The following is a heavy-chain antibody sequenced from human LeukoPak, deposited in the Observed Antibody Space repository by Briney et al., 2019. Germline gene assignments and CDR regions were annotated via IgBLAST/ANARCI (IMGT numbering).Heavy chain of an antibody. D-gene: IGHD2-15*01. CDR2: IYYSGST. CDR3: ARRGYCSGGSCYSFDY. V-gene: IGHV4-59*08. CDR1: GGSIRGYY. Sequence: SETLSLTCTVSGGSIRGYYWSWIRQPPGKGLEYIGHIYYSGSTNYNPSLESRVTILVDTSKNQFSLRLSSVTAVDTALYYCARRGYCSGGSCYSFDYWGQGTLVTVSS. J-gene: IGHJ4*02.